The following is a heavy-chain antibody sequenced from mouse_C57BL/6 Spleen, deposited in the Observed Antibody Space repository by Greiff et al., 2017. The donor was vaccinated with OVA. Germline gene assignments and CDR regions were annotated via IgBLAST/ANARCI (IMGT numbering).Heavy chain of an antibody. CDR1: GYAFSSSW. CDR2: IYPGDGDT. J-gene: IGHJ4*01. V-gene: IGHV1-82*01. D-gene: IGHD2-2*01. CDR3: ARRGYYYAMDY. Sequence: VMLVESGPELVKPGASVKISCKASGYAFSSSWMNWVKQRPGKGLEWIGRIYPGDGDTNYNGKFKGKATLTADKSSSTAYMQLSSLTSEDSAVYFCARRGYYYAMDYWGQGTSVTVSS.